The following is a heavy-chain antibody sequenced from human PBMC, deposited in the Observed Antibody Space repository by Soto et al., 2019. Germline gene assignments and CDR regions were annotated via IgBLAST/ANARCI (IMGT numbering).Heavy chain of an antibody. J-gene: IGHJ4*02. D-gene: IGHD6-19*01. CDR1: GFTFSDHY. CDR2: IRNMANSYST. Sequence: EVQLVESGGGLVQPGGSLRLSCAASGFTFSDHYMDWVRQAPGKGLEWVGRIRNMANSYSTEYAASVKGRFTISRDESKDSLYLQMNRLKTEDTAVYYCARAGVAGYRYFDYWGQGTLVTVSS. CDR3: ARAGVAGYRYFDY. V-gene: IGHV3-72*01.